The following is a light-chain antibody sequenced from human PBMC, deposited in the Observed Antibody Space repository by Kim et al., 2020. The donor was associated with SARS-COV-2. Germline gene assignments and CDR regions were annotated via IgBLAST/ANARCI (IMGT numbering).Light chain of an antibody. V-gene: IGKV1-27*01. Sequence: GSVGDRVAITCRASQSISNFLDWYQQKPGKVPKLLIYAASTLQSGVPSRFSGSRSGTDFTLTIGSLQPEDVATYYCQKYNSAPPTFGEGTKVDIK. CDR1: QSISNF. CDR3: QKYNSAPPT. J-gene: IGKJ4*01. CDR2: AAS.